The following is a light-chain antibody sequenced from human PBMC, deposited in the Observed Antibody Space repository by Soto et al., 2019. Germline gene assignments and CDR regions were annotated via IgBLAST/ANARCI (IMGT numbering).Light chain of an antibody. Sequence: EIVMTQSPATLSVSPGERATLSCRASQSVSSNLAWYLQKPGQAPRLLMYGASTRATGIPARFSGSGSGTEFTLTVSSLQSEDFAVYYCQQYNNWPRTFGQGTKVEVK. CDR1: QSVSSN. J-gene: IGKJ1*01. V-gene: IGKV3-15*01. CDR2: GAS. CDR3: QQYNNWPRT.